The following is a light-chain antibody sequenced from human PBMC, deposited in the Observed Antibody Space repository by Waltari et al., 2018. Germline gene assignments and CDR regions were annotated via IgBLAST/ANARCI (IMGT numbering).Light chain of an antibody. V-gene: IGKV1-8*01. Sequence: AIRITQSPSSLSASTGDRVTITCRASQSISSYLAWYQQKPGKAPKVLSYAASTLQSVVPSRFSGSGSGTDFTLTISCLQSEDFAIYYCQQYYSSPATFGQGTKVEIK. CDR2: AAS. CDR3: QQYYSSPAT. J-gene: IGKJ1*01. CDR1: QSISSY.